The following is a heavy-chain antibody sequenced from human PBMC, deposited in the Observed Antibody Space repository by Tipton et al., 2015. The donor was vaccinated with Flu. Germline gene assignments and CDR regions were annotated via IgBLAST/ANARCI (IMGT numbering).Heavy chain of an antibody. CDR3: ARGGWASDTNNLLDY. Sequence: SLRLSCAASGFTFSGYYMSWIRQAPGKGLEWVSYITSGGYDMYYADSVKGRFTISRDNAKNSLYLHLNSLRPEDTDIYNCARGGWASDTNNLLDYWGQGTLVTVSS. J-gene: IGHJ4*02. CDR1: GFTFSGYY. CDR2: ITSGGYDM. D-gene: IGHD1/OR15-1a*01. V-gene: IGHV3-11*01.